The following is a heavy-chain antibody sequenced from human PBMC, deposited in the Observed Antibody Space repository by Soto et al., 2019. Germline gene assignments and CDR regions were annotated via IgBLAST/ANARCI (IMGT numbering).Heavy chain of an antibody. Sequence: GGSLRLSCAASGFIFSSHAMSWVRQAPGKGLEWVSSISSSGGSTWYADSVRGRFTVSRDNSKLYLQMNSLRADDTAVYYCAKDGVNTAMGAWGQGTQVTVSS. D-gene: IGHD5-18*01. CDR3: AKDGVNTAMGA. J-gene: IGHJ4*02. CDR2: ISSSGGST. V-gene: IGHV3-23*01. CDR1: GFIFSSHA.